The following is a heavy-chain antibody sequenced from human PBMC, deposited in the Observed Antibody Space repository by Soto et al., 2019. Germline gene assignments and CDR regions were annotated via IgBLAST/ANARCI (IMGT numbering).Heavy chain of an antibody. CDR2: SSSNRAYI. CDR3: ARDATRDSSARGWFDP. J-gene: IGHJ5*02. D-gene: IGHD6-13*01. Sequence: AGSLRLSCAASGFTFRSFTMNWGRQAPGKGMAWVSTSSSNRAYIYYTAALRGLFTISRDNAKNSLHLQSNTLRVEDTAVYYCARDATRDSSARGWFDPWGPGTLVTVPQ. CDR1: GFTFRSFT. V-gene: IGHV3-21*01.